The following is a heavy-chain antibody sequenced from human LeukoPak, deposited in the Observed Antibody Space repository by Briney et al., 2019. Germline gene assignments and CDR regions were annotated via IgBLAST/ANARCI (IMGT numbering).Heavy chain of an antibody. D-gene: IGHD2-15*01. CDR3: ARGVAAYRDAFDI. J-gene: IGHJ3*02. CDR1: GFTFSSYS. Sequence: GGSLRLSCAASGFTFSSYSMNWVRQAPGKGLEWVSCISSSSSTIYYADSVKGRFTISRDNAKNSLYLQMNSLRAEDTAVYYCARGVAAYRDAFDIWGQGTMVTVSS. V-gene: IGHV3-48*01. CDR2: ISSSSSTI.